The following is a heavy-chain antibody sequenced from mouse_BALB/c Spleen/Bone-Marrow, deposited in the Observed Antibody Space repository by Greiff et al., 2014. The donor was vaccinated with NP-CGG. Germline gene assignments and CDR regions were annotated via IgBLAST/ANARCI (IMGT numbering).Heavy chain of an antibody. V-gene: IGHV1-15*01. CDR1: GYTFTDYE. D-gene: IGHD2-4*01. CDR3: TRGGLRHYAMDY. CDR2: IHPGSGGT. Sequence: VQLQESGAELVRPGASVKLSRKALGYTFTDYEMHWVKQTPEHGLEWIGAIHPGSGGTAYNQKFKGKSTLTADKSSSTAYMELSSLTSKDSAVYYCTRGGLRHYAMDYWGQGTSVTVSA. J-gene: IGHJ4*01.